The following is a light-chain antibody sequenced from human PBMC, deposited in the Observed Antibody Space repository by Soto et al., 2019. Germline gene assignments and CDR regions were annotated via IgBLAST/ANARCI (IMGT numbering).Light chain of an antibody. CDR1: SNDVGSFNL. Sequence: QSALTQPASVSGSPGQSITISCSGTSNDVGSFNLVSWYQQHPGKVPKLMIYEATKRPSGVSNRFSGIKSGNTASMTISGLQAEDEADYYCCSYSRSSTVVFGGGTKLTVL. V-gene: IGLV2-23*01. CDR2: EAT. CDR3: CSYSRSSTVV. J-gene: IGLJ2*01.